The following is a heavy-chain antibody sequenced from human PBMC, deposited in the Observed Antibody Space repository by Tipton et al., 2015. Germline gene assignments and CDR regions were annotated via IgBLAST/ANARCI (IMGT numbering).Heavy chain of an antibody. CDR1: GGSISSEY. CDR3: ARDRPGANSFDY. J-gene: IGHJ4*02. V-gene: IGHV4-59*01. CDR2: VFYTGST. Sequence: TLSLTCTVSGGSISSEYWSWIRQPPGKGLEWIGYVFYTGSTYYNPSLESRVTISVDTFENQFSLKLSSVTAADTAVYYCARDRPGANSFDYWGQGTLVTVSS. D-gene: IGHD7-27*01.